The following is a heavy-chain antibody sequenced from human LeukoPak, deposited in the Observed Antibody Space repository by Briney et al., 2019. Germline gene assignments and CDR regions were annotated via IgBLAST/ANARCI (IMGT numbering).Heavy chain of an antibody. V-gene: IGHV3-30*19. CDR2: ISYDGNNK. Sequence: TGRSLGLSCAASGFTFSSYGMHWVRQAPGKGLEWVAVISYDGNNKYYADSVKGRFTISRDNSNNTLYLQMNSLRAEDTAVYYCARVVSSWYFDYWGQGTLVTVSS. CDR1: GFTFSSYG. J-gene: IGHJ4*02. D-gene: IGHD6-13*01. CDR3: ARVVSSWYFDY.